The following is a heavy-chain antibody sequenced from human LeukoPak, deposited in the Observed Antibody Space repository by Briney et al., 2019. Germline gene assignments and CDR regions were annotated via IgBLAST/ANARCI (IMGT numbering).Heavy chain of an antibody. J-gene: IGHJ6*03. Sequence: PSQTLSLTCTVSGGSISSYYWSWIRQPPGKGLEWIGYIYYSGSTNYNPSLKSRVTISVDTSKNQFSLRLSSVTAADTAVYYCARSGTRVPAAATYYYYYYMDVWGKGTTVTVSS. CDR2: IYYSGST. CDR3: ARSGTRVPAAATYYYYYYMDV. CDR1: GGSISSYY. V-gene: IGHV4-59*01. D-gene: IGHD2-2*01.